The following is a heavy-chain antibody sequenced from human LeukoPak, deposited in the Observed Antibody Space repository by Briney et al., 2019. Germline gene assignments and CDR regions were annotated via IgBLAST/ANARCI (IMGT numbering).Heavy chain of an antibody. D-gene: IGHD2-8*01. CDR2: IYYSGTA. Sequence: QLQVQESGPGLVKPSETLSLTCTVSGGSISSSSDYSGWIRQPPGKGLEWIGSIYYSGTAYHNASLRSRVTISVDTSKNLFSLKLSSVIAADTAVYYCARQTNGYFYWGQGTLVTVSS. J-gene: IGHJ4*02. CDR1: GGSISSSSDY. V-gene: IGHV4-39*01. CDR3: ARQTNGYFY.